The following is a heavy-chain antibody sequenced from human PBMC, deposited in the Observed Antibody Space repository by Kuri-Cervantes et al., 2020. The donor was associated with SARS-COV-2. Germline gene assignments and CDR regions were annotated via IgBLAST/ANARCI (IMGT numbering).Heavy chain of an antibody. D-gene: IGHD3-22*01. J-gene: IGHJ4*02. CDR3: ASIVTGDSSGYY. V-gene: IGHV3-11*03. Sequence: CASSGFTFSDYYKSWIRQAPGKGLEWIAYISQSSRFTDYADSVKGRFIISRDNSKNTLYLQMNSLRAEDTAVYYCASIVTGDSSGYYWGQGTLVTVSS. CDR2: ISQSSRFT. CDR1: GFTFSDYY.